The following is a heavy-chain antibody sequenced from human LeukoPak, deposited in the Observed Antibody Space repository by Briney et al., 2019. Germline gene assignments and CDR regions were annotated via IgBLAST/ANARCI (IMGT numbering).Heavy chain of an antibody. CDR3: ARRLYLVWWLRLNYFDY. CDR1: GGSFSGYY. CDR2: INHSGST. D-gene: IGHD5-12*01. V-gene: IGHV4-34*01. J-gene: IGHJ4*02. Sequence: PSETLSLTCAVYGGSFSGYYWSWIRQPPGKGLGWIGEINHSGSTNYNPSLKSRVTISVDTSKNQFSLKLSSVTAADTAVYYCARRLYLVWWLRLNYFDYWGQGTLVTVSS.